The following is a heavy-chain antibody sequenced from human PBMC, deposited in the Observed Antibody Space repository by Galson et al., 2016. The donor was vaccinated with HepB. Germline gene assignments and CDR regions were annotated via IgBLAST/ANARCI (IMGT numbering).Heavy chain of an antibody. V-gene: IGHV1-18*01. CDR1: GYTFTSYG. CDR3: ARAPGDITINYYYGMDV. CDR2: ISVYNGNT. Sequence: SVKVSCKASGYTFTSYGISWVRQAPGQRLEWMGWISVYNGNTNYAQKLQGRVTMTTDTSTSTAYMELRSLRSDDTAVYYCARAPGDITINYYYGMDVWGQGTTVTVSS. J-gene: IGHJ6*02. D-gene: IGHD1-20*01.